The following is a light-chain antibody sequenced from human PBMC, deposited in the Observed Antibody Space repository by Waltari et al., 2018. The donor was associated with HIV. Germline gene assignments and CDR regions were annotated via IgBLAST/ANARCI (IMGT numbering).Light chain of an antibody. CDR2: DVS. V-gene: IGLV2-23*02. J-gene: IGLJ2*01. CDR1: SSDVGGYNF. CDR3: CSYAGSSTFVV. Sequence: QSALTQPAPVSGSPGQSITISCTGTSSDVGGYNFVPWYQQPPGKAPRLKIYDVSKRPSGVSDRFSGSKTGNTASLTISGLQAEDEADYYCCSYAGSSTFVVFGGGTKLTVL.